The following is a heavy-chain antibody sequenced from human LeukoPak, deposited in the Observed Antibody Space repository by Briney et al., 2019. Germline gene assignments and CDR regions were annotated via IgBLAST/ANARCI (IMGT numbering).Heavy chain of an antibody. J-gene: IGHJ3*02. Sequence: SGPTLVNPTQTLTLTCTFSGFSLSTSGVGVGWIRQPPGKALEWLALIYWDDAKHYSPSLKSRLTITKDTSKNQVVLTMTNMDPVDTAAYYCAHRLVGADAFDIWGQGTMVTVSS. D-gene: IGHD1-26*01. CDR1: GFSLSTSGVG. CDR3: AHRLVGADAFDI. V-gene: IGHV2-5*02. CDR2: IYWDDAK.